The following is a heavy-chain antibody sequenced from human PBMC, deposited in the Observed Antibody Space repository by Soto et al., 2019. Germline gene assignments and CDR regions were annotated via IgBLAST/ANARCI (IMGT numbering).Heavy chain of an antibody. CDR3: AIGLFYVDYALGDYYYYYYMDV. J-gene: IGHJ6*03. Sequence: ASVKVSCKASGYTFTSYDINWVRQATGQGLERMGWMNPNSGNTGYAQKFQGRVTMTRNTSISTAYMELSSLRSEDTAVYYCAIGLFYVDYALGDYYYYYYMDVWGKGTTVTVSS. V-gene: IGHV1-8*01. CDR1: GYTFTSYD. D-gene: IGHD4-17*01. CDR2: MNPNSGNT.